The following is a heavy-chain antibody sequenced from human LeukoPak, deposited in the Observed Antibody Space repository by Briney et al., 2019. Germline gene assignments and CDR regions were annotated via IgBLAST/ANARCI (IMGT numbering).Heavy chain of an antibody. CDR3: ARHLRFGSSALPRDVFDI. Sequence: SETLSPTCSVSGVPISSRSYYWGWIRQPPGKGLEWIGSMYFSGTTYYNPSLKSRVTMSVHTPDNHLSLKLTSVTATDTAVYYCARHLRFGSSALPRDVFDIWGRGTVVSVSS. CDR1: GVPISSRSYY. CDR2: MYFSGTT. V-gene: IGHV4-39*01. D-gene: IGHD1-26*01. J-gene: IGHJ3*02.